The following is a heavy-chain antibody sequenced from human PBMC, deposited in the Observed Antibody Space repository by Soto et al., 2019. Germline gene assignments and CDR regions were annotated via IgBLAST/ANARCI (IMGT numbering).Heavy chain of an antibody. CDR2: IYSSETT. Sequence: SETLSLTCTVSGGSISRGGYYWSWIRQNPGKGLEWIGNIYSSETTHYNPSLRSRVTISVDTSMNEFSLSLRFVTAADTAVYYCARSYFGADYWGQGALVTVSS. CDR1: GGSISRGGYY. CDR3: ARSYFGADY. D-gene: IGHD3-10*01. V-gene: IGHV4-39*01. J-gene: IGHJ4*02.